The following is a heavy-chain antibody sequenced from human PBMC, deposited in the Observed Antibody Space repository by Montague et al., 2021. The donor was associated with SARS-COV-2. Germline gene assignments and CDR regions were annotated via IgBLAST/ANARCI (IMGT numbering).Heavy chain of an antibody. CDR1: GGSFGDYF. Sequence: SETLSITCAVYGGSFGDYFWSWIRQPPGKGLEWIGDINQSGSTKYIASLKSRVTMSVDTSKNQVSLRLTSVTAADTAVYYCARRETRPPVRSAFPVWLGDLFAVWFDPWGRGALVTVSS. D-gene: IGHD4-17*01. J-gene: IGHJ5*02. CDR3: ARRETRPPVRSAFPVWLGDLFAVWFDP. CDR2: INQSGST. V-gene: IGHV4-34*01.